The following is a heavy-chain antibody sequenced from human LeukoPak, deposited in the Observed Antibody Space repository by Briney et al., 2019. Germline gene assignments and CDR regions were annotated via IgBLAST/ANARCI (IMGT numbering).Heavy chain of an antibody. Sequence: GASVKVSCKASGYTFTDYYMHWVRQAPGQGLEWMGWINSNSGGTNYAQKFQGRVTMTRDTSISTAYMELSRLRSDDTGVYYCARQSLSDYDSPLDYWGQGTLVTVSS. V-gene: IGHV1-2*02. J-gene: IGHJ4*02. CDR2: INSNSGGT. D-gene: IGHD3-22*01. CDR3: ARQSLSDYDSPLDY. CDR1: GYTFTDYY.